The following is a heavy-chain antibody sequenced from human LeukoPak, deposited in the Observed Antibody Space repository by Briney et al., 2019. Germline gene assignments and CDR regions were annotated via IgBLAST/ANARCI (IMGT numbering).Heavy chain of an antibody. CDR1: GFTFSSYS. J-gene: IGHJ4*02. Sequence: PGGSLRLSCAASGFTFSSYSMNWVRQAPGKGLEWVSSISSSSSYIYYADSVEGRFTISRDNAKNSLYLQMNSLRAEDTAVYYCARHYYGSGSYFDYWGQGTLVTVSS. D-gene: IGHD3-10*01. CDR2: ISSSSSYI. V-gene: IGHV3-21*01. CDR3: ARHYYGSGSYFDY.